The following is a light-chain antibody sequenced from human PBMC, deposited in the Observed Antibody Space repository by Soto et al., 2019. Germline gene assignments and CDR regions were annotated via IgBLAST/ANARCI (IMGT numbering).Light chain of an antibody. J-gene: IGLJ2*01. CDR1: SSNIGAGYD. CDR2: GNS. V-gene: IGLV1-40*01. Sequence: QAVVTQPPSVSGAPGQRVTISCTGSSSNIGAGYDVYWYQQLPGTAPKLLIHGNSNRPSGVPDRFSGSKSGTSASLAITGLQAEDEADYYCQSYDSTLSGYVVFGGGTQLTVL. CDR3: QSYDSTLSGYVV.